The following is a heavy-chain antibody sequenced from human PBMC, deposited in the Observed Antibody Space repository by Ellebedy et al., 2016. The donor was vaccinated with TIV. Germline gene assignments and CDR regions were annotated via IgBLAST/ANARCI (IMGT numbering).Heavy chain of an antibody. V-gene: IGHV5-51*01. CDR2: IFPADSYT. J-gene: IGHJ4*02. CDR1: GYSFTSYW. D-gene: IGHD3-10*01. Sequence: GESLKISXQGSGYSFTSYWIGWVRQMPGKGLEWMGIIFPADSYTRHSPSFQGQVTISADKSISTAYLQWSSLKASDTSMYYCARGVPMDYWGQGTLVTVSS. CDR3: ARGVPMDY.